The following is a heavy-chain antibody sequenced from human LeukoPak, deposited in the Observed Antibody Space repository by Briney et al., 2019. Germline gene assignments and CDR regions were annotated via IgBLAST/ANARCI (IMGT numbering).Heavy chain of an antibody. CDR1: GASVSVYQ. J-gene: IGHJ5*02. V-gene: IGHV4-59*02. Sequence: SETLSLTCTVSGASVSVYQWSWLRQPPGKGPEWIGCIYYNGSANYNPSLKSRVTISGDTSKNQFSLKLSSVTAADTAEYYCAKGGVLQYNCFDPWGQGTLVTVSS. D-gene: IGHD3-10*01. CDR2: IYYNGSA. CDR3: AKGGVLQYNCFDP.